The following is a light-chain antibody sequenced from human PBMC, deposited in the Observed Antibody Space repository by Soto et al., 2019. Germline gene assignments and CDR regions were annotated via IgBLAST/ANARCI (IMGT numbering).Light chain of an antibody. J-gene: IGLJ1*01. Sequence: QSALTQPASVSGSPGQSITISCTGTSSDVGGYNYVSWYQQHPGKAPKLMIYDVSNRPSGVSNRFSGSKSGNTASLTISGLQAEDESYYYCSSYTSNSTGGFVFGTGTKVTVL. CDR1: SSDVGGYNY. CDR3: SSYTSNSTGGFV. CDR2: DVS. V-gene: IGLV2-14*01.